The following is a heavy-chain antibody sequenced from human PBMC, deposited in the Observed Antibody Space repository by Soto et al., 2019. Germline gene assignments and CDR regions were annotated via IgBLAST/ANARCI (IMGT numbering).Heavy chain of an antibody. CDR3: ARGGGDIVVVPAATKYNWFDP. V-gene: IGHV1-2*04. D-gene: IGHD2-2*01. CDR2: INPNSGGT. CDR1: GYTFTGYY. J-gene: IGHJ5*02. Sequence: ASVKVSCKASGYTFTGYYMHWVRQAPGQGLEWMGWINPNSGGTNYAQKFQGWVTMTRDTSISTAYMELSRLRSDDTAVYYCARGGGDIVVVPAATKYNWFDPWGQGTLVTVLL.